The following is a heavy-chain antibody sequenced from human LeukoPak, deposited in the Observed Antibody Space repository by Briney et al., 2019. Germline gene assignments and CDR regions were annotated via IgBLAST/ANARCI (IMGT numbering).Heavy chain of an antibody. CDR1: GYTFTSYA. CDR2: INAGNGNT. V-gene: IGHV1-3*01. D-gene: IGHD3-3*01. Sequence: ASVKVSCKASGYTFTSYAMHWVRQAPGQRLEWVGWINAGNGNTKYSQKFQGRVTITRDTSASTAYMELSSLRSEDTAVYYCARYAKAYYDFWSGYYGFDPWGQGTLVTVSS. CDR3: ARYAKAYYDFWSGYYGFDP. J-gene: IGHJ5*02.